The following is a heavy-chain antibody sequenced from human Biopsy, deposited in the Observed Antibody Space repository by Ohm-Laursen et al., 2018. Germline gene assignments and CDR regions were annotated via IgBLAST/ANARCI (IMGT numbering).Heavy chain of an antibody. V-gene: IGHV4-39*01. CDR1: GGSISNNNYY. CDR2: IFYRGST. D-gene: IGHD3-22*01. J-gene: IGHJ5*02. CDR3: ARDYDTGGYYYVS. Sequence: PSETLSLTCTVSGGSISNNNYYWGWIRQPPGKGLEWIGSIFYRGSTHYKPSLKSRVNISVDTSKNQFSLKLNSVTAADTAVYYCARDYDTGGYYYVSWGQGTLVTVSS.